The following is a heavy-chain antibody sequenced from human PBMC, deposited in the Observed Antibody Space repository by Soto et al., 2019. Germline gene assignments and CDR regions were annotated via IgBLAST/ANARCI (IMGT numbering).Heavy chain of an antibody. Sequence: ASVKVSCKASGYTFTSYGISWVRQAPGQGLEWMGWISAYNGNTNYAQKLQGRVTMTTDTSTSTAYMELRSLRSDDTAVYYCARGDSNYPYYYYAMDVWGQGTTVTVSS. J-gene: IGHJ6*02. D-gene: IGHD4-4*01. CDR3: ARGDSNYPYYYYAMDV. V-gene: IGHV1-18*01. CDR1: GYTFTSYG. CDR2: ISAYNGNT.